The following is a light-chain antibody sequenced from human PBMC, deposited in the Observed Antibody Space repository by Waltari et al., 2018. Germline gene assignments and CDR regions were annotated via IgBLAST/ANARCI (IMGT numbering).Light chain of an antibody. CDR1: QSVSSY. CDR3: QQRSNWPPIFT. J-gene: IGKJ3*01. CDR2: DAS. Sequence: EIVLTQSPATLSLSPGERATIPCRTIQSVSSYLACYQQKPGQAPRLLIFDASKRTTGIPARFSGSGSGTDFTLTISSLEPEDFAVYYCQQRSNWPPIFTFGPGTKVDIK. V-gene: IGKV3-11*01.